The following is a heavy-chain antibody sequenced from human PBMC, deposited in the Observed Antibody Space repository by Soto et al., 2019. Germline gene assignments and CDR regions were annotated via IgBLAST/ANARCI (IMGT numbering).Heavy chain of an antibody. V-gene: IGHV1-2*02. CDR3: GTGRKGQLGVFY. CDR1: GYTFTGHY. CDR2: ISCETGGT. Sequence: ASVKVSCKASGYTFTGHYIHWVRQAPEQGPEWMGEISCETGGTKYAQKFQGRVTMTRDTSITTVYMELSNLSPDDTAVYYCGTGRKGQLGVFYWGQGTLVTVSS. D-gene: IGHD1-1*01. J-gene: IGHJ4*02.